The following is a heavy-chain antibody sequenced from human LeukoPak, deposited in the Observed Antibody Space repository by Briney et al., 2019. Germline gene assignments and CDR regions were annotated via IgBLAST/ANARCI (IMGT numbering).Heavy chain of an antibody. D-gene: IGHD4/OR15-4a*01. Sequence: GASVKVSCKASGGTFSSYAISWVRQAPGQGLEWMGGIIPIFGTANYAQKFQGGVTITTDESTSTAYMELSSLRSEDTAVYYCASAPGGAAFDYWGQGTLVTVSS. CDR3: ASAPGGAAFDY. J-gene: IGHJ4*02. CDR2: IIPIFGTA. V-gene: IGHV1-69*05. CDR1: GGTFSSYA.